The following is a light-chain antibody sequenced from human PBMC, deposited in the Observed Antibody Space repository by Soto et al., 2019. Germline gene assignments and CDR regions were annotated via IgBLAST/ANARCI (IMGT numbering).Light chain of an antibody. V-gene: IGKV3-11*01. CDR1: QSVNNY. Sequence: EIVLTQSPATLSLSPGERATLSCRASQSVNNYLAWYQQKPGQAPRLLIYDASTRATGIPARFSGSGSGTDFPLTISRLDPEDVAFYYCQQRINWPLTFGGGTKVDIK. CDR2: DAS. CDR3: QQRINWPLT. J-gene: IGKJ4*01.